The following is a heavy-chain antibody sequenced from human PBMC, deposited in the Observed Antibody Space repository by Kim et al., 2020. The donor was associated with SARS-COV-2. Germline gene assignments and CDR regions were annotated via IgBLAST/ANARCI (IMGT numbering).Heavy chain of an antibody. V-gene: IGHV1-69*02. Sequence: SVKVSCKASGGTFSSYSISWVRQAPGQGLEWMGRIIPILGIANYAQKFQGRVTITADKFTSTAYMELSSLRSEDTAVYYCERRILYGDYVLGGFDYWGQGTLVTVSS. CDR1: GGTFSSYS. CDR3: ERRILYGDYVLGGFDY. CDR2: IIPILGIA. D-gene: IGHD4-17*01. J-gene: IGHJ4*02.